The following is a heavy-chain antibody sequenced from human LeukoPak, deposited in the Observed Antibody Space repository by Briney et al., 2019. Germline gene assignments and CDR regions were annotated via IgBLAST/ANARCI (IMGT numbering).Heavy chain of an antibody. V-gene: IGHV3-13*01. CDR1: GFTFSSYD. CDR3: ASVGYCAGDCYDY. J-gene: IGHJ4*02. D-gene: IGHD2-21*01. CDR2: IGTAGAGDI. Sequence: PGGSLRLSCEASGFTFSSYDMHWVRHTSEKGLEWVSAIGTAGAGDIYYRDSVKGRFTISRENAKNSLYLQMNSLRVGDTAVYYCASVGYCAGDCYDYWGQGTLVTVSS.